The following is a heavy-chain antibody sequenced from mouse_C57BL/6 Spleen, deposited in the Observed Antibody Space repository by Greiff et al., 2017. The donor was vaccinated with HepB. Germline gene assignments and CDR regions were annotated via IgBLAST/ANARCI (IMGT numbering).Heavy chain of an antibody. D-gene: IGHD2-3*01. CDR1: GFTFSDYG. CDR2: ISSGSSTI. V-gene: IGHV5-17*01. Sequence: EVHLVESGGGLVKPGGSLKLSCAASGFTFSDYGMHWVRQAPEKGLEWVAYISSGSSTIYYADTVKGRFTISRDHAKNTLFLQMTSLRSEDTAMYYCARDGSRYYYAMDYWGQGTSVTVSS. J-gene: IGHJ4*01. CDR3: ARDGSRYYYAMDY.